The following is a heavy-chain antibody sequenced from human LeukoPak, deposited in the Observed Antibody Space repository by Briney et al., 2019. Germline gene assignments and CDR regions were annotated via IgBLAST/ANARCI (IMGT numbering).Heavy chain of an antibody. CDR1: GGSISSYY. CDR2: IYTSGST. D-gene: IGHD3-22*01. J-gene: IGHJ4*02. CDR3: AREAYYYDSSGQNTLGY. V-gene: IGHV4-4*07. Sequence: SETLSLTCTVSGGSISSYYWSWIRQPAGKGLEWIGRIYTSGSTNYNLSLKSRVTMSVDTSKNQFSLKLSSVTAADTAVYYCAREAYYYDSSGQNTLGYWGQGTLVTVSS.